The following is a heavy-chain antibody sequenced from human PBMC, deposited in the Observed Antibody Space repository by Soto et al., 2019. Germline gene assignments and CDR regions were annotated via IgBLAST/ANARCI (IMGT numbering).Heavy chain of an antibody. CDR2: ISSSGSTI. Sequence: QVQLVESGGGLVKPGGSLRLSCAASGFTFSDYYMSWIRQAPGKGLEWVSYISSSGSTIYYADSVKGRFTISRDNAKNSLYLQRNSLRAEDTAVYYCGRGGSYWMSVYYYNGMDVWGQGTTVTVSS. CDR3: GRGGSYWMSVYYYNGMDV. J-gene: IGHJ6*02. V-gene: IGHV3-11*01. D-gene: IGHD1-26*01. CDR1: GFTFSDYY.